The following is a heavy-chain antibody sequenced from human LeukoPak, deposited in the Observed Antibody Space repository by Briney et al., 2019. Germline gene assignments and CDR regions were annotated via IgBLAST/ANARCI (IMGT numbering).Heavy chain of an antibody. J-gene: IGHJ3*02. D-gene: IGHD3-22*01. Sequence: GGSLRLSCAASGFTFSSYSMNWVRQAPGKGLEWVSYISSSSSTIYYADSVKGRFTISRDNAKNSLYLQMNSLRAEDTAVYYCASTRITMIVVAQDAFDIWGQGTMVTVSS. CDR1: GFTFSSYS. V-gene: IGHV3-48*01. CDR2: ISSSSSTI. CDR3: ASTRITMIVVAQDAFDI.